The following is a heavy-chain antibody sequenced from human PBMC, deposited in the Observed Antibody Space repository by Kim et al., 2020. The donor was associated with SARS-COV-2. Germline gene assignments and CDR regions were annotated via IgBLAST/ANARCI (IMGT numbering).Heavy chain of an antibody. CDR1: GGSISSSSYY. CDR2: IYYSGST. D-gene: IGHD2-15*01. CDR3: ARVYGRWYPYFDY. J-gene: IGHJ4*02. V-gene: IGHV4-39*07. Sequence: SETLSLTCTVSGGSISSSSYYWGWIRQPPGKGLEWIGSIYYSGSTYYNPSLKSRVTISVDTSKNQFSLKLSSVTAADTAVYYCARVYGRWYPYFDYWGQGTLVTVAS.